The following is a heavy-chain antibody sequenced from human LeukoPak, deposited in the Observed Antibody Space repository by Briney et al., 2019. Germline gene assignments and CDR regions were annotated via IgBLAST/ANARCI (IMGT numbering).Heavy chain of an antibody. V-gene: IGHV4-34*01. J-gene: IGHJ3*02. D-gene: IGHD3-16*01. CDR3: ARHKLYDYSAFDI. CDR1: GGSFSGYY. CDR2: INHSGST. Sequence: SETLSLTCAVYGGSFSGYYWSWIRQPPGKGLEWIGEINHSGSTNYNPSLKSRVTISVDTTKNQFSLKLSSVTAADTAVYYCARHKLYDYSAFDIWGQGTMVTVSS.